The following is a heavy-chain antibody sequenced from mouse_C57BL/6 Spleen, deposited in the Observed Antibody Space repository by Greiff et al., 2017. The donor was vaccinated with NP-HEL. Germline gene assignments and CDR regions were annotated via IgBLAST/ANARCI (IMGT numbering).Heavy chain of an antibody. V-gene: IGHV5-17*01. Sequence: EVMLVESGGGLVKPGGSLKLSCAASGFTFSDYGMHWVRQAPEKGLEWVAYISSGSSTIYYADTVKGRFTISRDNAKNTLFLQMTSLRSEDTAMYYCARKDPLAMDYWGQGTSVTVSS. J-gene: IGHJ4*01. CDR2: ISSGSSTI. D-gene: IGHD6-1*01. CDR1: GFTFSDYG. CDR3: ARKDPLAMDY.